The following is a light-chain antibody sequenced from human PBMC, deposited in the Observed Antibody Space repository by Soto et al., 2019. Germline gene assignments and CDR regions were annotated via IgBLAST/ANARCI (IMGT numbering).Light chain of an antibody. CDR3: CSFAGSYSYV. V-gene: IGLV2-11*01. Sequence: ALTQPRSVSASPGQSVTISCTGTSSDVGRYDYVSWYQQHPGKAPKLIVYDVTERPSGVPDRFSGSKSGNTASMTISGLQAEDEADYSCCSFAGSYSYVFGTGTKVTVL. CDR1: SSDVGRYDY. CDR2: DVT. J-gene: IGLJ1*01.